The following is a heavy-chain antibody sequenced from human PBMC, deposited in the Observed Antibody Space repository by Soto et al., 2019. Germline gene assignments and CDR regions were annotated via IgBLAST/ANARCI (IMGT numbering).Heavy chain of an antibody. Sequence: QVTLKESGPVLVKPTETLTLTCAVSGFSPRDSKVGVSWIRQPPGKALEWLAHIFWNGEKSYSTSLERRLTXXXXXXXXXXXXXXXXXXXXXXXXXXXXXXXQWDGAHSYDYWGRGTLVTVSS. D-gene: IGHD1-26*01. CDR1: GFSPRDSKVG. J-gene: IGHJ4*02. V-gene: IGHV2-26*01. CDR2: IFWNGEK. CDR3: XXXXQWDGAHSYDY.